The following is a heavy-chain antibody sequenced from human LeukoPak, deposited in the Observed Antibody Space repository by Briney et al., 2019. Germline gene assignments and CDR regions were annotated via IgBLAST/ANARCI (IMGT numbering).Heavy chain of an antibody. D-gene: IGHD5-18*01. V-gene: IGHV3-66*01. CDR3: AGVDAAMPDAFDI. CDR1: GFTVSSNY. CDR2: IYSGGST. Sequence: GGSLRLSCAASGFTVSSNYMSWVRQAPGKGLEWVLIIYSGGSTYYADSVKGRFTISRDNSKNTLYLQMNSLRADDTAVYYCAGVDAAMPDAFDIWGQGTTVTVSS. J-gene: IGHJ3*02.